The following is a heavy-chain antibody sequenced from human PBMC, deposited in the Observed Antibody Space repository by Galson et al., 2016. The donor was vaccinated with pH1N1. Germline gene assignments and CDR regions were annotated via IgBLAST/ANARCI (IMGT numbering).Heavy chain of an antibody. CDR2: IYYSGNT. J-gene: IGHJ4*02. Sequence: ETLSLTCTVSGGSISSHYWSWIRQPPGKGLEWIGYIYYSGNTNYNSSLKSRVTISVDRSKNHFSLRLSSVTAADTAVYYCATVRFRSGFFWGQGTLVTVSS. CDR3: ATVRFRSGFF. D-gene: IGHD3-22*01. V-gene: IGHV4-59*11. CDR1: GGSISSHY.